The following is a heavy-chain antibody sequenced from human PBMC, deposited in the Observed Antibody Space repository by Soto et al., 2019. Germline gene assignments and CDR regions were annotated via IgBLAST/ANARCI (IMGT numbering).Heavy chain of an antibody. CDR3: ARGQLPDYYYYYMDV. J-gene: IGHJ6*03. CDR1: GGSFSGYY. V-gene: IGHV4-34*01. Sequence: QVQLQQWGAGLLKPSETLSLTCAVYGGSFSGYYWSWIRQPPGKGLEWIGEINHSGSTNYNPSLKRRVTISVDTSKNQFSLKLSSVTAADTAVYYCARGQLPDYYYYYMDVWGKGTTVTVSS. D-gene: IGHD2-2*01. CDR2: INHSGST.